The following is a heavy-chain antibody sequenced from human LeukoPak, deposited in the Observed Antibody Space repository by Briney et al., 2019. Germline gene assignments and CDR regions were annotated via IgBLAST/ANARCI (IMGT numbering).Heavy chain of an antibody. J-gene: IGHJ4*02. D-gene: IGHD1-26*01. CDR3: ARGRWELQLDY. CDR1: GFTFSSYS. Sequence: GGSLRLSCAASGFTFSSYSMNWVRQAPGKGPEWVSYISSSSTIYYADSVKGRFTVSRDDAKNSLFLQMNSLRDEDTAVYYCARGRWELQLDYWGLGTLLIVSS. V-gene: IGHV3-48*02. CDR2: ISSSSTI.